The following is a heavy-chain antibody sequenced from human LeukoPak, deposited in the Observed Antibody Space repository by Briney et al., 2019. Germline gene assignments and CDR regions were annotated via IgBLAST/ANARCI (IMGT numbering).Heavy chain of an antibody. J-gene: IGHJ3*02. CDR2: IYTSGST. CDR3: AREESTVAFDI. D-gene: IGHD5/OR15-5a*01. V-gene: IGHV4-61*02. Sequence: SETLSLTCTVSGGSISSANYYWSWIRQPAGKGLEWIGRIYTSGSTNYNPSLKSRVTMSVDTSKNQFSLKLSSVTAADTAVYYCAREESTVAFDIWGQGTMVTVSS. CDR1: GGSISSANYY.